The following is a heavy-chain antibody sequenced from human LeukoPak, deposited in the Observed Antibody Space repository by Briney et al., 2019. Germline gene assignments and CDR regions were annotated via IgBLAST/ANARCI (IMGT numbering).Heavy chain of an antibody. CDR2: INHSGST. J-gene: IGHJ4*02. V-gene: IGHV4-34*01. D-gene: IGHD5-18*01. CDR3: ARDSGYSYGYSLDY. Sequence: SETLSLTCAVYGGSFSGYYWSWIRQPPGKGLEWIGEINHSGSTNYNPSLKSRVTISVDTSKNQFSLNLTSVTAADTAVYYCARDSGYSYGYSLDYWGQGNLVAVSS. CDR1: GGSFSGYY.